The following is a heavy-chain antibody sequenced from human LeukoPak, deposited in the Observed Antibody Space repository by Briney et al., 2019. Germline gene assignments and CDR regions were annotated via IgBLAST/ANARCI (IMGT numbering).Heavy chain of an antibody. CDR3: VRDPHEGGNGWYYFDF. Sequence: QPGGSLRLSCAAAGLSFTNYCMHCVRQPPGKGLEWVANIKQNGRDTYYVDSVKGRFIISRDNVKNSLYLHLNSLRAEDTAVYYCVRDPHEGGNGWYYFDFWGQGTLVTVSS. J-gene: IGHJ4*02. CDR1: GLSFTNYC. D-gene: IGHD6-19*01. V-gene: IGHV3-7*03. CDR2: IKQNGRDT.